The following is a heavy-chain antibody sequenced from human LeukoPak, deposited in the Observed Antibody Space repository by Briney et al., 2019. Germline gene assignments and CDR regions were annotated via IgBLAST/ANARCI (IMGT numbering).Heavy chain of an antibody. Sequence: GESLKISCKGSGYSFANYWIVWVRQMPGKGLECMGIIYHGDSDTRYRPSFQGQVTISADKSISTAYLQWSGLKTSDTAMYYCATTTTRGIPHYFDYWGQGTLVTVSS. CDR1: GYSFANYW. D-gene: IGHD1-1*01. J-gene: IGHJ4*02. V-gene: IGHV5-51*01. CDR3: ATTTTRGIPHYFDY. CDR2: IYHGDSDT.